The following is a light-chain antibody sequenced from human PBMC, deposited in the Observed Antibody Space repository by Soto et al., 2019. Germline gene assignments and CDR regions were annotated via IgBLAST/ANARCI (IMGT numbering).Light chain of an antibody. J-gene: IGKJ1*01. V-gene: IGKV3-20*01. CDR3: QQYGSSPWT. CDR2: GAS. CDR1: QSVSNNY. Sequence: EIVLTQSPGTLSLSPGERATLSCRASQSVSNNYLAWYQQKPGQAPRLLLYGASNRATGIPDRFSGSGSGTDFTLTISRLEPEDFAVYYCQQYGSSPWTFGQGTKV.